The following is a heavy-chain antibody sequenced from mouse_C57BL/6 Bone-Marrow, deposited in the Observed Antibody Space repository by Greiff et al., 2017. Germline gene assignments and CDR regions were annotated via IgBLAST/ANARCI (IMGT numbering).Heavy chain of an antibody. CDR1: GYTFTDYY. Sequence: VQLQQSGPVLVQPGASVKMSCKASGYTFTDYYMNWVKQSHGKSLEWIGVINPYNGGTSYNQKFKGKATLTVDKSSSTAYMELNSLTSEDSAVYYRALITTVVATRYFDYWGQGTTLTVSS. D-gene: IGHD1-1*01. CDR3: ALITTVVATRYFDY. CDR2: INPYNGGT. J-gene: IGHJ2*01. V-gene: IGHV1-19*01.